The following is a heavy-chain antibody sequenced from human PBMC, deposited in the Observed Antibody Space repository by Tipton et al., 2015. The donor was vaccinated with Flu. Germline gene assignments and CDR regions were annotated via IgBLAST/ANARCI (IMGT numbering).Heavy chain of an antibody. D-gene: IGHD4-11*01. V-gene: IGHV4-38-2*01. CDR1: GDSISSDFY. Sequence: TLSPTCAVSGDSISSDFYWAWIRQFPGKGLEWIGTVSRTGSTIYNPSLKSRVTISIDTSKNKFSLNMRSVTAADMAVYYCARRDYSNCVSDSKSWFDPWGQGTLVAVSS. J-gene: IGHJ5*02. CDR2: VSRTGST. CDR3: ARRDYSNCVSDSKSWFDP.